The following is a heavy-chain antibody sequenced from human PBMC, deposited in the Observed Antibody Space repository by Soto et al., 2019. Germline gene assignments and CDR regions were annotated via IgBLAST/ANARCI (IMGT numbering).Heavy chain of an antibody. CDR2: ISWDGGST. V-gene: IGHV3-43*01. CDR1: EFTFDDYT. J-gene: IGHJ6*02. CDR3: AKDTGGGYCYGTPKRDYYGMDV. Sequence: GSLRLSCAASEFTFDDYTIHWVRQAPGKGLEWVSLISWDGGSTYYADSVKGRFTISRDNSKNSLYLQMNSLRTEDTALYYCAKDTGGGYCYGTPKRDYYGMDVWGQGTTVTVSS. D-gene: IGHD5-18*01.